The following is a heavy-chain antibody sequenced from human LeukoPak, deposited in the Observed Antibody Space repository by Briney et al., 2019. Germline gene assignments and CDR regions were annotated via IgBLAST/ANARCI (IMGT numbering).Heavy chain of an antibody. CDR2: ISISSSYI. CDR3: ARDQWQHLVPGGPFDY. Sequence: PGGSLRVSCAASGFTFSTYSMNWVRQAPGKGLEWVSSISISSSYIYYADSVKGRFTISRDNAKNSLYLQMNSLRVEDTAVYYCARDQWQHLVPGGPFDYWGQGTLVTVSS. J-gene: IGHJ4*02. CDR1: GFTFSTYS. V-gene: IGHV3-21*01. D-gene: IGHD6-13*01.